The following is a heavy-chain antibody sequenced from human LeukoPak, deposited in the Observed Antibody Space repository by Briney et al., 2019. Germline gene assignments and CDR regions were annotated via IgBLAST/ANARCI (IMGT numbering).Heavy chain of an antibody. Sequence: GGSLRLSCAASGFTFSSYAMSWVSQAPGKGLEWVSSISSSSSYIYYADSVKGRFTISRDNAKNSLYLQMNSLRAEDTAVYYCARDRAVGFLFYWGQGTLVTVSS. CDR3: ARDRAVGFLFY. CDR2: ISSSSSYI. V-gene: IGHV3-21*01. J-gene: IGHJ4*02. D-gene: IGHD2/OR15-2a*01. CDR1: GFTFSSYA.